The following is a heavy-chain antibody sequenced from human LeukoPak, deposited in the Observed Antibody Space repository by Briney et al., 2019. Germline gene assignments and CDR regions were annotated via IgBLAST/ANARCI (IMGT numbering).Heavy chain of an antibody. CDR1: GGSISSSSNY. CDR3: ARVDTAMVAGGGDY. D-gene: IGHD5-18*01. Sequence: PSETLSLTCSVSGGSISSSSNYWGWIRQPPGKGLEWIGSIYNGGSTYYNPSLKSRVTISVDTSNNQFSLRLSSVTAADTAVYYCARVDTAMVAGGGDYWGQGTLVTVSS. CDR2: IYNGGST. J-gene: IGHJ4*02. V-gene: IGHV4-39*07.